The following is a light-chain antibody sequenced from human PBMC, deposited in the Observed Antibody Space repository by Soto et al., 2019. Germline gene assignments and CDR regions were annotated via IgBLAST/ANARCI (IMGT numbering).Light chain of an antibody. CDR1: QSVSSW. CDR2: KAS. CDR3: QQYYSYSSMYT. J-gene: IGKJ2*01. Sequence: DIQMTQSPSTLSASVGDRVTITCRASQSVSSWLAWYQQRPGKAPQLLIYKASSLQSGVPSRFSGSGSGTEFTLTISSLHTDAFASYYCQQYYSYSSMYTVGQGTRLEIK. V-gene: IGKV1-5*03.